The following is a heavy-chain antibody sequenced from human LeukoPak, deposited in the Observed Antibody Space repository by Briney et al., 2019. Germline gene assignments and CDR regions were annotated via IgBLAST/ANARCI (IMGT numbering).Heavy chain of an antibody. Sequence: SVKVSCXASGGTFSSYAISWVRRAPGQGLEWMGGIIPIFGTANYAQKFQGRVTITADESTSTAYMELSSLRSEDTAVYYCASIVAVGCTGGSCYPRMNYFDYWGQGTLVTVSS. J-gene: IGHJ4*02. CDR1: GGTFSSYA. CDR2: IIPIFGTA. CDR3: ASIVAVGCTGGSCYPRMNYFDY. D-gene: IGHD2-15*01. V-gene: IGHV1-69*13.